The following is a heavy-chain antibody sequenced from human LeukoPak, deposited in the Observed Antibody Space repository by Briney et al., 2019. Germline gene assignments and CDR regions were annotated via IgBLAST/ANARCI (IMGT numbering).Heavy chain of an antibody. Sequence: GGSLRLSCAASGLTFSSYAMSWVRQAPGKGLEWVSAISGSGGSTYYADSVKGRFTISRDNSKNTLYLQMNSLRAEDTAVYYCAKLSHSSGWYGDAFDIWGQGTMVTVSS. D-gene: IGHD6-19*01. CDR1: GLTFSSYA. CDR2: ISGSGGST. J-gene: IGHJ3*02. CDR3: AKLSHSSGWYGDAFDI. V-gene: IGHV3-23*01.